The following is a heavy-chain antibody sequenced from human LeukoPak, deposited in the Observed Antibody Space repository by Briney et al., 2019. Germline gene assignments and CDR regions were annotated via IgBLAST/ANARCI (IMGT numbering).Heavy chain of an antibody. D-gene: IGHD2-2*01. CDR3: ARDSGWGYCSSTSCLRAFDI. Sequence: SETLSLTCTVSGGSISSSSYYWGWIRQPPGKGLEWIGSIYYSGSTYHNPSLKSRVTISVDTSKNQFSLKLSSVTAADTAVYYCARDSGWGYCSSTSCLRAFDIWGQGTMVTVSS. J-gene: IGHJ3*02. CDR2: IYYSGST. V-gene: IGHV4-39*07. CDR1: GGSISSSSYY.